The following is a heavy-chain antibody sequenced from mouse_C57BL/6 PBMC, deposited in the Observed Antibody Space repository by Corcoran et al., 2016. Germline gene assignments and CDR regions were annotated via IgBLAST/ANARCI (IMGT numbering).Heavy chain of an antibody. V-gene: IGHV14-3*01. D-gene: IGHD4-1*01. CDR2: IDPANGNT. CDR1: GFNIKNTY. CDR3: ARSLLGRRAMDY. J-gene: IGHJ4*01. Sequence: EVQLQQSVAELVRPGASVKLSCTASGFNIKNTYMHWVKQRPEQGLEWIGRIDPANGNTKYAPKFQGKATITADTSSNTAYMELRSLTSEDSAVYYCARSLLGRRAMDYWGQGTSVTVSS.